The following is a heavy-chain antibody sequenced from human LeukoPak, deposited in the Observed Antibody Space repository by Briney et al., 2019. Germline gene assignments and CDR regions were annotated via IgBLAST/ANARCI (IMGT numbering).Heavy chain of an antibody. Sequence: GSLRLSCAASGFTFSSYGMSWVRQAPGKGLEWIGTIDYSGTTYYKPSLKSRVTISVDTSKNQFSLKLSSVTAADTAVYYCAREVDAAAAYNWFDPWGQGTLVTVSS. CDR2: IDYSGTT. J-gene: IGHJ5*02. CDR3: AREVDAAAAYNWFDP. CDR1: GFTFSSYG. D-gene: IGHD2-2*01. V-gene: IGHV4-39*07.